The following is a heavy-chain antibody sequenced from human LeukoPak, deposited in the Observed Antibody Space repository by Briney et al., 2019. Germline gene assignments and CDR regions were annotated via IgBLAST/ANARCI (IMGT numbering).Heavy chain of an antibody. V-gene: IGHV3-23*01. D-gene: IGHD3-9*01. J-gene: IGHJ4*02. Sequence: GGSLRLSCAASGFTFSSYAMSWVRQAPGKGLEWVSAIGGTGGSTYYADSVKGRFTISRDNSENTVYLQMNSLRAEDTAVYYCAKHYYDILTGYFDYWGQGTLVTVSS. CDR1: GFTFSSYA. CDR3: AKHYYDILTGYFDY. CDR2: IGGTGGST.